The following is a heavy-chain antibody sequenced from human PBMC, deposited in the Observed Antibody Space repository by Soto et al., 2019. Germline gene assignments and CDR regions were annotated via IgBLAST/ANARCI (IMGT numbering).Heavy chain of an antibody. Sequence: QVQLVQSGAEVKKPGASVKVSCRASGYTFTTYGISWVRQAPGQGLEWMGWISAYNGNTSYAQKLLGSVIMTTDTSTSTDYMELRSLTSDDTAVYYCSRDGAKNVFFPDDWGQGSLVNVSS. D-gene: IGHD3-3*01. CDR3: SRDGAKNVFFPDD. CDR1: GYTFTTYG. J-gene: IGHJ4*02. V-gene: IGHV1-18*01. CDR2: ISAYNGNT.